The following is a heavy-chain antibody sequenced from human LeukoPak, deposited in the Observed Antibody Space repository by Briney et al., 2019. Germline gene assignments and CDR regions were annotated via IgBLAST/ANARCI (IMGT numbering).Heavy chain of an antibody. D-gene: IGHD3-10*01. J-gene: IGHJ4*02. CDR3: RLWFGDFDS. CDR2: IRSKAYGETA. Sequence: GGSLRLSCAASGFRFSNSWMTWVRQAPGKGLEWVGFIRSKAYGETAEYAASVKGRFTISRDDSKSIAYLQMNSLKTEDTAVYYCRLWFGDFDSWGQGTLVTVSS. CDR1: GFRFSNSW. V-gene: IGHV3-49*04.